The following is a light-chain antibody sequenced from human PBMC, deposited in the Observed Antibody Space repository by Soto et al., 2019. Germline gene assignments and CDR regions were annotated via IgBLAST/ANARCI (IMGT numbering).Light chain of an antibody. Sequence: QSVLTQPPSASGAPGQRVTISCTGSSSNIGTNYDVHWYQKLPGTAPKLIIFGSRRRPSGVPDRFSGSKSGTSASLAITGLQAEDEAEYYYQSYAKTLRGSVFGTGTKLTVL. CDR3: QSYAKTLRGSV. CDR2: GSR. CDR1: SSNIGTNYD. V-gene: IGLV1-40*01. J-gene: IGLJ1*01.